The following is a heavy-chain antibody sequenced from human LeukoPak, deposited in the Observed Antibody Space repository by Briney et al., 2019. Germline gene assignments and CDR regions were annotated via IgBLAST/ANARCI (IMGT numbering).Heavy chain of an antibody. CDR1: GGSFSGYY. Sequence: PSETLSLTCAVYGGSFSGYYWSWIRQPPGKGLEWIGEINHSGSTNYNPSLKSRVTISEDTSKNQFSLKLSSVTAADTAVYYCARWSEPTAGTIDYWGQGTLVTVSS. D-gene: IGHD6-13*01. V-gene: IGHV4-34*01. CDR3: ARWSEPTAGTIDY. CDR2: INHSGST. J-gene: IGHJ4*02.